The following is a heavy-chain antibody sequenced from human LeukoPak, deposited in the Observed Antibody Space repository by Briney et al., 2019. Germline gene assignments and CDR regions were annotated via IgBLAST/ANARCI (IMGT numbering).Heavy chain of an antibody. D-gene: IGHD1-26*01. CDR1: GFTFSDYY. CDR3: ARDGGSYYRAAFDI. Sequence: PGGSLRLSSAASGFTFSDYYMSWIRQAPGKGLEWVSYISSSGSTIYYADSVKGRFTISRDNAKNSLYLQMNSLRAEDTAVYYCARDGGSYYRAAFDIGGRGTMVTVSS. J-gene: IGHJ3*02. CDR2: ISSSGSTI. V-gene: IGHV3-11*04.